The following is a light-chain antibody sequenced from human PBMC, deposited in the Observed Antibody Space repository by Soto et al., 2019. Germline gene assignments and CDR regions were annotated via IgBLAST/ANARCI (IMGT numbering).Light chain of an antibody. V-gene: IGKV1-39*01. CDR1: QIISSY. Sequence: DIQMTHSPSSLSASVGDRVTITCRASQIISSYLNWYQQKPGKAPKLLIYAASSLQSGVPSRFSGSGSGTDFTLTISSLQPEDFATYYCQQSYSTRWTFGQGTKVDIK. CDR3: QQSYSTRWT. J-gene: IGKJ1*01. CDR2: AAS.